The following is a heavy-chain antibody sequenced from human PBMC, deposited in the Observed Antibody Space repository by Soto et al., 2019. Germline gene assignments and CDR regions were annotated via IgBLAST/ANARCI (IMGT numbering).Heavy chain of an antibody. CDR2: ISWNSGSI. Sequence: GGSLRLSCAASGFTFDDYAMHWVRQAPGKGLEWVSGISWNSGSIGYADSVEGRFTISRDNAKNSLYLQMNSLRAEDTALYYCAKDGNYYDSSGYLVYWGQGTLVTVSS. CDR1: GFTFDDYA. V-gene: IGHV3-9*01. J-gene: IGHJ4*02. CDR3: AKDGNYYDSSGYLVY. D-gene: IGHD3-22*01.